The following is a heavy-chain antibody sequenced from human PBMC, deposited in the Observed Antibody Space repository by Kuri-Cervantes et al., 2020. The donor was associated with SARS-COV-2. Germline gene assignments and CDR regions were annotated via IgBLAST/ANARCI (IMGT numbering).Heavy chain of an antibody. V-gene: IGHV4-39*01. J-gene: IGHJ4*02. CDR2: VYYSGNT. CDR1: GGSISSSSYY. D-gene: IGHD3-16*01. CDR3: ARREVGDSTHDY. Sequence: SETLSLTCTVSGGSISSSSYYWGWIRQPTGKGLEWIASVYYSGNTYYNPSLKSRVTLSVDTSKNQFSLRLTSVTAADTAVYYCARREVGDSTHDYWGQGTLVTVSS.